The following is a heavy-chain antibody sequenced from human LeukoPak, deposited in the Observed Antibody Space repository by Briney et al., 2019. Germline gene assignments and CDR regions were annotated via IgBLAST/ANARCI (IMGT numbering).Heavy chain of an antibody. CDR3: ARGGAGYYDSSGYYFVY. CDR1: ASTFTSYD. J-gene: IGHJ4*02. CDR2: TNPNSGNT. D-gene: IGHD3-22*01. V-gene: IGHV1-8*01. Sequence: GASVKVSYKASASTFTSYDINWVRHAPGPGLERKGCTNPNSGNTGYEQKVQGRVTMTRNTSISTAYMELSSLRSEDTAVYYCARGGAGYYDSSGYYFVYWGQGTLVSVSS.